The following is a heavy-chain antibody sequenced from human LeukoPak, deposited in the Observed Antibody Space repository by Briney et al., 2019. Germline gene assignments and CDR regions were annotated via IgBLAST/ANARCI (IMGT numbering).Heavy chain of an antibody. CDR2: ISSSSTYI. CDR3: ARDLYYDSSGYTFDY. CDR1: GFTFSIYT. D-gene: IGHD3-22*01. J-gene: IGHJ4*02. V-gene: IGHV3-21*01. Sequence: PGGSLRLSCAASGFTFSIYTMNWVRQAPGKGLEWVSSISSSSTYIYYADSVQGRFTISRDNAKNSLYLQMSSLRVEDTAVYYCARDLYYDSSGYTFDYWGQGTLVTVSS.